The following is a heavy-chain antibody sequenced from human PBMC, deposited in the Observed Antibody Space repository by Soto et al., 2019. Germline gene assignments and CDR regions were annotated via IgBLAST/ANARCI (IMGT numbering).Heavy chain of an antibody. V-gene: IGHV4-30-4*01. CDR3: ARVPSPFDFYYAMDV. CDR1: GDSIGSGNKY. Sequence: QVQLRESGPGLVMPSQTLSLTCTVSGDSIGSGNKYWSWIRQAPGKGLEWIGYIFSSGTTYYNPSIKSRLTISLDTSQNQFSLKLNSVTAADTAVYFCARVPSPFDFYYAMDVWGQGTTVTVSS. D-gene: IGHD3-16*01. CDR2: IFSSGTT. J-gene: IGHJ6*02.